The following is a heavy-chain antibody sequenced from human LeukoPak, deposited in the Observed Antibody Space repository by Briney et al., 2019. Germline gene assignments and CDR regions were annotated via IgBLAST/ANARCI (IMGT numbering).Heavy chain of an antibody. CDR1: GFTFRSYV. V-gene: IGHV3-23*01. J-gene: IGHJ4*02. CDR2: ISGSTGSA. Sequence: GGSLRLSCAASGFTFRSYVMIWVRQAPGKGLEWVSVISGSTGSAHYADSVKGRFTISRDNSKNTLYLQMNSLRAEDTAVYFCANGIQPNNWIPGVWGQGTLVTVSS. CDR3: ANGIQPNNWIPGV. D-gene: IGHD1-20*01.